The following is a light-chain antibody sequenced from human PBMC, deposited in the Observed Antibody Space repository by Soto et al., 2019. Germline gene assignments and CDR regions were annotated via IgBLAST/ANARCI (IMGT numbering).Light chain of an antibody. V-gene: IGLV1-51*01. CDR3: GTWDTSLSAHV. CDR1: SSNMGYNF. CDR2: DND. Sequence: QSVLTQPPSVSAAPGQKVTISCSGSSSNMGYNFVSWYQLLPGTAPKLLSYDNDKRPPGISDRYSGSKSGTSATLDIAGLQTGDEADHYCGTWDTSLSAHVFGPGTKVTIL. J-gene: IGLJ1*01.